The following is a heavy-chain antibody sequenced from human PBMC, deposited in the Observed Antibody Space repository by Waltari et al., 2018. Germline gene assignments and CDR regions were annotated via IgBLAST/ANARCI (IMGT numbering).Heavy chain of an antibody. V-gene: IGHV4-39*01. Sequence: QLQLQESGPGLVKPSETLSLTCTVPGGSVSSNRNFRGWIRQPPGKGLEWIGSLYFIGNTYYNPSLKSRVTISVDTSKNQFSLKLTSVTAADTAVYHCARVWGLLPGLSWFDPWGQGTLVTVSS. D-gene: IGHD3-16*01. CDR1: GGSVSSNRNF. J-gene: IGHJ5*02. CDR2: LYFIGNT. CDR3: ARVWGLLPGLSWFDP.